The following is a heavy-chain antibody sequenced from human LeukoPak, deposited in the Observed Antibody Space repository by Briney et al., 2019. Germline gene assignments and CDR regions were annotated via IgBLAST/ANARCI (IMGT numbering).Heavy chain of an antibody. Sequence: GGSLRLSCAASGFTFSSYAMSWVRQAPGRGLEWVSGISGSGDTPYYADSVKGRFTTSRDNSKNTLYLQMNSLRAEDTAVYYCAKDLGYYYDSSGYYSANDYWGQGTLVTVSS. CDR3: AKDLGYYYDSSGYYSANDY. V-gene: IGHV3-23*01. J-gene: IGHJ4*02. D-gene: IGHD3-22*01. CDR1: GFTFSSYA. CDR2: ISGSGDTP.